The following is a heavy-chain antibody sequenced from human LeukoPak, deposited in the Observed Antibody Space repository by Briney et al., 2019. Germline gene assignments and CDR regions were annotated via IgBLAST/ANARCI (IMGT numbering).Heavy chain of an antibody. D-gene: IGHD3-3*01. J-gene: IGHJ6*03. CDR1: GYSFTSYW. Sequence: GESLKISCKGSGYSFTSYWIGWVRQMPGKGLEWMGIIYPGDSDTRYSPSFQGQVTISADKSSSTAYLQWSSLKASDTAMYNCARLGNDFWSGYYPPDKKSYYYMDVWGKGTTVTVSS. V-gene: IGHV5-51*01. CDR3: ARLGNDFWSGYYPPDKKSYYYMDV. CDR2: IYPGDSDT.